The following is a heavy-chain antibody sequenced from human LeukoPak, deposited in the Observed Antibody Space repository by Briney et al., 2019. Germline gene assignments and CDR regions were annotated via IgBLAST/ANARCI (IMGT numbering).Heavy chain of an antibody. Sequence: GGSLRLSCAAAGFTFSSYAMSWVRQAPGKGLEWVSAISGSGGSTYYADSVKGRFTISRDNSKNTLYLQMNSLRAEDTAVYYCAKFPFRTGYYYFDYWGQGTLVTVSS. D-gene: IGHD3/OR15-3a*01. J-gene: IGHJ4*02. CDR3: AKFPFRTGYYYFDY. V-gene: IGHV3-23*01. CDR1: GFTFSSYA. CDR2: ISGSGGST.